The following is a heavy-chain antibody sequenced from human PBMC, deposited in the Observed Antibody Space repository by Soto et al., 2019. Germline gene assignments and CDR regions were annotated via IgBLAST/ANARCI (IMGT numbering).Heavy chain of an antibody. D-gene: IGHD3-10*01. CDR2: IYHSGST. Sequence: SETLSLTCTVSGGSISSYYWSWIRQPPGKGLEWIGYIYHSGSTYYNPSLKSRVTISVDRSKNQFSLKLSSVTAADTAVYYCAGGEEGSGSFYYYYYGMDVWGQVTTVSVS. J-gene: IGHJ6*02. CDR3: AGGEEGSGSFYYYYYGMDV. CDR1: GGSISSYY. V-gene: IGHV4-59*12.